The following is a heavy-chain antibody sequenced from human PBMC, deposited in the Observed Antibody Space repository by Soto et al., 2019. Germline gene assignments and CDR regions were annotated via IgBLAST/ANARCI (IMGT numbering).Heavy chain of an antibody. CDR2: IWYDGSNK. D-gene: IGHD6-19*01. CDR1: GFTFSSYG. V-gene: IGHV3-33*01. J-gene: IGHJ5*02. CDR3: ARERGSGWSNWFDP. Sequence: GGSLRLSCAASGFTFSSYGMHWVRQAPGKGLEWVAVIWYDGSNKYYADSVKGRFTISRDNSKNTLYLQMNSLRAEDTAVYYCARERGSGWSNWFDPWGQGTLVTVSS.